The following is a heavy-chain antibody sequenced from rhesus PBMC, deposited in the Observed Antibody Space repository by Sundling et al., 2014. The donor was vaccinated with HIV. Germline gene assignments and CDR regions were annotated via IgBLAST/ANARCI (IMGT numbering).Heavy chain of an antibody. CDR1: GASISTYW. J-gene: IGHJ6*01. Sequence: QVQLQESGPGLVNPSETLSLTCTVSGASISTYWWSWIRQPPGKGLEWIGEINGNSGSTHYSPSLKSRVTISKDTSKNQFSLKLTSVTVADTAVYYCAREASGYSNYGWEYYGLDSWGQGVVVTVSS. D-gene: IGHD4-23*01. V-gene: IGHV4-80*01. CDR2: INGNSGST. CDR3: AREASGYSNYGWEYYGLDS.